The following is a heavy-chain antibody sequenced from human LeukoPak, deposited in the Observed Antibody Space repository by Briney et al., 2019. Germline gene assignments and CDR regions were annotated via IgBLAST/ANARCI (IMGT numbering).Heavy chain of an antibody. V-gene: IGHV4-59*01. CDR1: GGSISSYY. D-gene: IGHD3-10*01. CDR2: MYYTGSS. Sequence: NPSETLSLTCTVSGGSISSYYWSWIRQPPGKGLEWIGYMYYTGSSNYNPSLKGQVTISLDTSNSQLALKLSSVTAADTAVYYCARAKSFGSGTHALDYWGQGTLVTVSS. CDR3: ARAKSFGSGTHALDY. J-gene: IGHJ4*02.